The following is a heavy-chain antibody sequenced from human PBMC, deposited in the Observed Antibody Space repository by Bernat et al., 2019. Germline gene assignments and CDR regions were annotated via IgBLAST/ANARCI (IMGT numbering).Heavy chain of an antibody. Sequence: EVQLVESGGDLVKPGESLRLSCVVSGFTFSSYSMNWVRQAPGKGLEWVSSISSSSTYIYYADSVMGRFTVSRDNAKNSLYLQMSSLRAEDTAFYYCARTTETYWFFDLWGRGTLVTVSS. V-gene: IGHV3-21*01. CDR1: GFTFSSYS. D-gene: IGHD1-14*01. J-gene: IGHJ2*01. CDR2: ISSSSTYI. CDR3: ARTTETYWFFDL.